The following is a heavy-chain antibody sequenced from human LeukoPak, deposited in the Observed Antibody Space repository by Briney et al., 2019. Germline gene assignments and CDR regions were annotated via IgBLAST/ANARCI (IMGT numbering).Heavy chain of an antibody. CDR3: AAYCSSTSCYGTYYYYYYGMDV. CDR1: GYTLTELS. D-gene: IGHD2-2*01. CDR2: FDPEDGET. Sequence: GASVKVSCKVSGYTLTELSMHWVRQAPGKGLEWMGGFDPEDGETIYAQKFQGRVTMTEDTSTDTAYMELSSLRSEDTAVYYCAAYCSSTSCYGTYYYYYYGMDVWGQGTTVTASS. V-gene: IGHV1-24*01. J-gene: IGHJ6*02.